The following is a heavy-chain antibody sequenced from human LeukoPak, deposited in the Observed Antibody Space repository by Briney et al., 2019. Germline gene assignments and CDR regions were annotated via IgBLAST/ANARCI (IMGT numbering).Heavy chain of an antibody. CDR1: GFTFSSYA. Sequence: PGGSLRLSCAASGFTFSSYAMSWVRQAPGKGLEWVPAISGSGGSTYYADSVKGRFTISRDNSKNTLYLQMNSLRAEDTAVYYCAKDRWFGELPDYWGQGTLVTVSS. V-gene: IGHV3-23*01. J-gene: IGHJ4*02. CDR2: ISGSGGST. D-gene: IGHD3-10*01. CDR3: AKDRWFGELPDY.